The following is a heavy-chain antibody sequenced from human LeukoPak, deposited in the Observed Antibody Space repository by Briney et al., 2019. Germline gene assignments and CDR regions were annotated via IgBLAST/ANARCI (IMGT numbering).Heavy chain of an antibody. V-gene: IGHV3-9*01. D-gene: IGHD6-13*01. J-gene: IGHJ4*02. CDR1: GFTFDDYA. CDR2: ISWNSGSI. CDR3: AKDIALYSGSWYRGGYFDY. Sequence: PGRSLRLSCAASGFTFDDYAMHWVRQAPGKGLEWVSGISWNSGSIGYADSVKGRFTISRDNAKNSLYLQMNSLRAEDTALYYCAKDIALYSGSWYRGGYFDYWGQGTLVTVSS.